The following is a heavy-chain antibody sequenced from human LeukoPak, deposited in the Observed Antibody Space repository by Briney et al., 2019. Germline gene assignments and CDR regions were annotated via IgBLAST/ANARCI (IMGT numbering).Heavy chain of an antibody. J-gene: IGHJ6*03. V-gene: IGHV4-34*01. CDR1: GGSFSGYY. CDR2: INHSGST. CDR3: ARYVRSSSWYGYYYYYYMDV. D-gene: IGHD6-13*01. Sequence: SETLSLTCAVYGGSFSGYYWSWIRQPPGKGLEWIGEINHSGSTNYNPSLKSRVTISVDTSKNQSSLKLSSVPAADTAVYYCARYVRSSSWYGYYYYYYMDVWGKGTTVTVSS.